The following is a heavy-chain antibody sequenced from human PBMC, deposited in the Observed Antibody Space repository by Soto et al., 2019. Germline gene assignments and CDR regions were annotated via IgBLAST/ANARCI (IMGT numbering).Heavy chain of an antibody. V-gene: IGHV4-34*01. CDR1: GGSFSGYY. Sequence: QVQLQQWGAGLLKPSETLSLTCAVYGGSFSGYYWSWIRQPPGKGLEWIGEINHSGSTNYNPSLKSRVTISVDTSKNQFSLKLSSVTAADTAVYYCARGLLITMIVVARYNWFDPWGQGTLVTVSS. CDR3: ARGLLITMIVVARYNWFDP. CDR2: INHSGST. D-gene: IGHD3-22*01. J-gene: IGHJ5*02.